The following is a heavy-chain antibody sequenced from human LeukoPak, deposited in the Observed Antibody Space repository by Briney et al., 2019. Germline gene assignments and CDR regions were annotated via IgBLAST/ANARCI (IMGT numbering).Heavy chain of an antibody. CDR3: ARGLNGDQYYYYYYMDV. Sequence: PSETLSLTCTVSGVSISSYFWSWIRQPPGKGLEWIGYIYYSGSTNYNPSLKSRVTISVDTSKNQFSLKLSSVTAADTAVYYCARGLNGDQYYYYYYMDVWGKGTTVTVSS. CDR1: GVSISSYF. CDR2: IYYSGST. J-gene: IGHJ6*03. V-gene: IGHV4-59*01. D-gene: IGHD4-17*01.